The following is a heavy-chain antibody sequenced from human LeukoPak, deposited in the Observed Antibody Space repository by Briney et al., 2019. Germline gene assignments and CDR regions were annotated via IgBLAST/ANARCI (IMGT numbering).Heavy chain of an antibody. Sequence: PSETLSLTCTVSGGSISSGGYYWSWIRQHPGKGLEWIGYIYYSGSTYYNPSLKSRVTISVDTSKNQFSLKLSSVTAADTAVFYCAREKGDYFDYWGQGTLVTVSS. CDR3: AREKGDYFDY. CDR1: GGSISSGGYY. V-gene: IGHV4-31*03. J-gene: IGHJ4*02. CDR2: IYYSGST.